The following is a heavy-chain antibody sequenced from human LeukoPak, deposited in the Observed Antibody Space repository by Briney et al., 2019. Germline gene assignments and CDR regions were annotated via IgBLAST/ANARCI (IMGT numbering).Heavy chain of an antibody. CDR2: IYRGGSA. CDR3: ARTVAGSGIDYFDY. J-gene: IGHJ4*02. Sequence: GGSLRLSCAASGFTVSSNYMSWVRQAPGKGLEWVSVIYRGGSAYYADSVEGRLIISRDNSKNTLYLQMNTLGAEDTAVYYCARTVAGSGIDYFDYWGQGSLVSVSS. CDR1: GFTVSSNY. D-gene: IGHD6-19*01. V-gene: IGHV3-53*01.